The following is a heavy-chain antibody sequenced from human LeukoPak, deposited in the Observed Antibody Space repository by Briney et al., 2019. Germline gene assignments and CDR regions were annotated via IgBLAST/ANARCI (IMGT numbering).Heavy chain of an antibody. J-gene: IGHJ4*02. CDR3: ARESYSYGYGLDY. Sequence: GGSLRLSCAASGFTFSTFAMIWVRQAPGKGLEYVSAISSNGGSTYYANSVKGRFTISRDNSKNTLYLQMGSLRAEDMAVYYCARESYSYGYGLDYWGQGTLVTVSS. D-gene: IGHD5-18*01. CDR2: ISSNGGST. V-gene: IGHV3-64*01. CDR1: GFTFSTFA.